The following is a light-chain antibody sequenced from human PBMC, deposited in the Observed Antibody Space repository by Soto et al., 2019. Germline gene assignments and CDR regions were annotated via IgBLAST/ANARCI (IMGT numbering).Light chain of an antibody. CDR1: QGISRS. J-gene: IGKJ5*01. CDR2: AAS. Sequence: DIQMTQSPSSVSASVGDRVTISCQASQGISRSLAWYQQKPGKAPKLLIYAASSLQSGVQSRFSGSGFGTDFTLTISSLQPEDSAIYYCKQADTFPITFGQGTRLEIK. V-gene: IGKV1D-12*01. CDR3: KQADTFPIT.